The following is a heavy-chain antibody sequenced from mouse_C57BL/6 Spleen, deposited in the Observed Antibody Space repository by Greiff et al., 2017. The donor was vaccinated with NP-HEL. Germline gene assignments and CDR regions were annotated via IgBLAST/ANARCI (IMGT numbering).Heavy chain of an antibody. Sequence: VQLQQSGTELVKPGASVKLSCKASGYNFTSYWMHWVKQRPGQGLEWIGNINPSNGGTNYNEKFKSKATLTVDKSSSTAYMQLSSLTSEDSAVYYCARSIPYYYGSSYDAMDYWGQGTSVTVSS. D-gene: IGHD1-1*01. CDR2: INPSNGGT. J-gene: IGHJ4*01. V-gene: IGHV1-53*01. CDR1: GYNFTSYW. CDR3: ARSIPYYYGSSYDAMDY.